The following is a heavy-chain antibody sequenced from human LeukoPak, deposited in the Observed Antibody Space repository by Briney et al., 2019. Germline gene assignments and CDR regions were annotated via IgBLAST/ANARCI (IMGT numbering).Heavy chain of an antibody. V-gene: IGHV3-21*01. J-gene: IGHJ5*02. CDR3: ARDLLDTRENWFDP. CDR2: ISSSSSYI. Sequence: GGSLRLSCAASGFTFSSYSMKWVRQAPGKGLEWVSSISSSSSYIYYADSVKGRFTISRDNAKNSLYLQMNCLRAEDTAVYYCARDLLDTRENWFDPWGQGTLVTVSS. CDR1: GFTFSSYS. D-gene: IGHD5-18*01.